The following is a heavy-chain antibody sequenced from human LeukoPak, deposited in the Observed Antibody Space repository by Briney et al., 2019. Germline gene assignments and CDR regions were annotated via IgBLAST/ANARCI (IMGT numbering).Heavy chain of an antibody. Sequence: GGSLRLSCVASGFTFSSYAMSWVRQAPGKGLEWVSSISGSGGSIYYADSVKGRFTISRDNSKSTLYLQMNSLRAEDTAIYYCAKEAVAAAGPFDYCGQGTLVTVSS. CDR1: GFTFSSYA. D-gene: IGHD6-13*01. CDR3: AKEAVAAAGPFDY. J-gene: IGHJ4*02. V-gene: IGHV3-23*01. CDR2: ISGSGGSI.